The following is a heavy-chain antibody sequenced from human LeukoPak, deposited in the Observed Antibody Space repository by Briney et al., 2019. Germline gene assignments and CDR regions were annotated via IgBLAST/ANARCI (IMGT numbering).Heavy chain of an antibody. CDR3: ARGGDREPAAMGGYFDY. D-gene: IGHD2-2*01. Sequence: HPGGGLRLSCAASGFTFSSYGMSWVRQAPGKGLEWVSAISGSGGSTYYADSVKGRFTISRDNSKNTLYLQMNSLRAEDTAVYYCARGGDREPAAMGGYFDYWGQGTLVTVSS. CDR2: ISGSGGST. V-gene: IGHV3-23*01. CDR1: GFTFSSYG. J-gene: IGHJ4*02.